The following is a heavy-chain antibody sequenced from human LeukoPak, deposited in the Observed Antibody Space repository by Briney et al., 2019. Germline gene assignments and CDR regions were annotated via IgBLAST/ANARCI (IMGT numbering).Heavy chain of an antibody. Sequence: GGSLRLSCAASGFTFSSYSMNWVRQAPGKGLEWVSYISSSSSTIYYADSMKGRFTTSRDNAKNLLYLQMNSLRAEDTAVYYCAREAQQQLGLWGQGTLVTVSS. J-gene: IGHJ4*02. V-gene: IGHV3-48*04. CDR2: ISSSSSTI. D-gene: IGHD6-13*01. CDR1: GFTFSSYS. CDR3: AREAQQQLGL.